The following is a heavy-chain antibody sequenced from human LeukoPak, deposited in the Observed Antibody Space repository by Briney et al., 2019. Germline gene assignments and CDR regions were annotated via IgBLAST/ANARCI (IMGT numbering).Heavy chain of an antibody. D-gene: IGHD2-15*01. CDR1: GYSFTSYW. CDR2: IYPGDSDT. V-gene: IGHV5-51*01. J-gene: IGHJ5*02. CDR3: ARQGPPNWEVVAATDHNWFDP. Sequence: GESLKISCKGSGYSFTSYWIGWVRQMPGKGLEWMGIIYPGDSDTRYSPSFQGQVTISADKSISTAYLQWSSLKASDTAMYYCARQGPPNWEVVAATDHNWFDPWGQGTLVTVSS.